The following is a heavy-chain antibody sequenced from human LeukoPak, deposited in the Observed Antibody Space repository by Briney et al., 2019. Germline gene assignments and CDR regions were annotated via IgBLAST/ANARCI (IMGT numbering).Heavy chain of an antibody. V-gene: IGHV3-21*01. J-gene: IGHJ4*02. CDR1: GFTFSSYS. Sequence: PGVSLRLSCAASGFTFSSYSMNWVRQAPGKGLEWVSSISSSSSYIYYADSVKGRFTISRDNAKNSLYLQMNSLRAEDTAVYYCARQVVAAPAQFDYWGQGTLVTVSS. D-gene: IGHD2-15*01. CDR2: ISSSSSYI. CDR3: ARQVVAAPAQFDY.